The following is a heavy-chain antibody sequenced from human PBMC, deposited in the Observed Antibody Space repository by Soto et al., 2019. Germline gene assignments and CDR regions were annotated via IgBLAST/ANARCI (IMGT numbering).Heavy chain of an antibody. CDR2: IYYSGST. V-gene: IGHV4-59*01. CDR1: GGSISSYY. J-gene: IGHJ4*02. Sequence: DTLSLTCTVSGGSISSYYWSWIRQPPGKGLEWIGYIYYSGSTNYNPSLKSRVTISVDTSKNQFSLKLSSVTAADTAVYYCARVDYDFWSGYYPTPSSHGTVFDYWGQGTLVTGS. CDR3: ARVDYDFWSGYYPTPSSHGTVFDY. D-gene: IGHD3-3*01.